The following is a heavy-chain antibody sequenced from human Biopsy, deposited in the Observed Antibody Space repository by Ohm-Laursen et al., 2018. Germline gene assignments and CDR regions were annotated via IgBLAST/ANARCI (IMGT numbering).Heavy chain of an antibody. CDR3: VSVVLGPTNDAFDL. V-gene: IGHV4-4*07. Sequence: TLSLTCNVSGGDINNYYWSWIRQPAGKGLEWIGRIYPGGSTNYNPSFKSRVTISVGTSKKQLSLRLRSATAADTVMYYCVSVVLGPTNDAFDLWGQGTMVVVSS. D-gene: IGHD3-22*01. CDR1: GGDINNYY. J-gene: IGHJ3*01. CDR2: IYPGGST.